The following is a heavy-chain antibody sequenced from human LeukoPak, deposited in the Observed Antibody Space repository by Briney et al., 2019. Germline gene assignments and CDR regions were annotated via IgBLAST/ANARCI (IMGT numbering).Heavy chain of an antibody. V-gene: IGHV4-59*08. CDR3: ARHPFQYPFDH. CDR1: GASVSSDY. J-gene: IGHJ5*02. CDR2: IYHSGHT. Sequence: SETLSLTCTVSGASVSSDYWSWIRQSPGKGLEWIGYIYHSGHTMSNPSLKSRISLSLDTSNNQFSLKLSSVTAADTAVYYCARHPFQYPFDHWGQGTVVSVSS. D-gene: IGHD4-4*01.